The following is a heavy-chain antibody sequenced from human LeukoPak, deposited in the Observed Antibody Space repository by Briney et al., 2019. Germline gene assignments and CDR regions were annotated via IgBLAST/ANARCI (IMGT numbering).Heavy chain of an antibody. Sequence: SMKVSCKASGGTFSSYAISWVRQAPGQGLEWMGGIIPIFGTANYAQKFQGRVTITADESTSTAYMELSSLRSEDTAVYYCARVLVVPAAMRAFDIWGQGTMVTVSS. CDR1: GGTFSSYA. CDR2: IIPIFGTA. J-gene: IGHJ3*02. V-gene: IGHV1-69*01. CDR3: ARVLVVPAAMRAFDI. D-gene: IGHD2-2*01.